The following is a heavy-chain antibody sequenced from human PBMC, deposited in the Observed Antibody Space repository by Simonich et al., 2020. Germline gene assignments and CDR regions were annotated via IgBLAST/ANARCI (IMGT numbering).Heavy chain of an antibody. Sequence: QVQLVQSGAEVKKPGASVKVSCTASGYIFTSNGISWVRQAPGQGLGWMGWISAYNCNTNYAQKLKGRVTMTTSTSTSTAYMELRSLRSDDTAVYYCARSTTGTTAFDIWGQGTMVTVSS. CDR1: GYIFTSNG. CDR3: ARSTTGTTAFDI. CDR2: ISAYNCNT. D-gene: IGHD1-1*01. V-gene: IGHV1-18*01. J-gene: IGHJ3*02.